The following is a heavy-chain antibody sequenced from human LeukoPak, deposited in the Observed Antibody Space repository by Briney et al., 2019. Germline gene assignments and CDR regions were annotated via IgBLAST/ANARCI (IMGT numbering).Heavy chain of an antibody. CDR2: FDPEEGET. CDR3: ETVLQTGRSYYYYGMDV. CDR1: GYTLTELS. V-gene: IGHV1-24*01. J-gene: IGHJ6*02. D-gene: IGHD4-11*01. Sequence: GASVKVSFKVSGYTLTELSMHWVRQAPGKGLEWMGGFDPEEGETIYAQKFQGRVTMTEDTSTDTAYMELSSLRSEDTAVYYCETVLQTGRSYYYYGMDVWGQGTTVTVSS.